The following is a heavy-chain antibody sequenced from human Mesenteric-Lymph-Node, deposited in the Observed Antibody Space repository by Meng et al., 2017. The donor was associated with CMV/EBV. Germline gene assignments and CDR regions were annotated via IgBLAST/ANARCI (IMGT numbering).Heavy chain of an antibody. Sequence: GESLKISCAASGFTFSSYIMNWVRQAPGKGLEWVSSISSSSSHINYADSVKGRFTISRDNAKTSLYLQMNSLRAEDTAVYYCARGYYDVWSDYYHHYFDYWGQGALVTVSS. J-gene: IGHJ4*02. CDR1: GFTFSSYI. V-gene: IGHV3-21*01. D-gene: IGHD3-3*01. CDR2: ISSSSSHI. CDR3: ARGYYDVWSDYYHHYFDY.